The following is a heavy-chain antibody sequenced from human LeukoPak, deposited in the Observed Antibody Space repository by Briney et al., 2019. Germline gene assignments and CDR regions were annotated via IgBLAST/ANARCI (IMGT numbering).Heavy chain of an antibody. V-gene: IGHV4-59*01. CDR3: ARVYRLLWFGELESTYYFDY. CDR1: LGSLSSYF. CDR2: IYYSGST. J-gene: IGHJ4*02. Sequence: SETLSVTCTHSLGSLSSYFWSWIPQPPRKGRECIGYIYYSGSTNYNPSLTSRVPISVDTSKNQFSMKLSSVKAADTAVYYCARVYRLLWFGELESTYYFDYWGQGTLVTVSS. D-gene: IGHD3-10*01.